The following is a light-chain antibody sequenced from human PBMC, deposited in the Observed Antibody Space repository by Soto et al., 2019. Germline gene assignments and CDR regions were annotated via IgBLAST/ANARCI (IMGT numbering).Light chain of an antibody. Sequence: QSALTQPPSASGSPGQSVTISCTGTSSDVGGYNYVSWYQHHPGKAPKLMIYEVSKRPSGVPDRFSGSKSGNTASLTVSGLQAEDEADYYCSSYAGRPLFGPGTKLTVL. CDR3: SSYAGRPL. J-gene: IGLJ1*01. V-gene: IGLV2-8*01. CDR2: EVS. CDR1: SSDVGGYNY.